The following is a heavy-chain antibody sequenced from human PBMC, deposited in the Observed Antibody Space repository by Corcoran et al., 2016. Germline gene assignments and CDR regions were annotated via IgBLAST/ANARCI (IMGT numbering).Heavy chain of an antibody. Sequence: EEQVVESGGGLVKPGGSLRLSCAVSGFSRNNAWMNWVRQAPGKGLEWVGRIRPKTAGGTTDYAAPVKGRFTISRDDSQSTLYLQMNSLKSDDTDVYYCTTAGHWGQGTLVTVSS. CDR2: IRPKTAGGTT. V-gene: IGHV3-15*07. CDR1: GFSRNNAW. J-gene: IGHJ4*02. CDR3: TTAGH.